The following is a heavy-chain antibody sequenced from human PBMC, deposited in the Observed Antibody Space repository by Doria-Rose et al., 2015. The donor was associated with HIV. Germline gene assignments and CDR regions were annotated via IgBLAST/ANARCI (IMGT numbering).Heavy chain of an antibody. CDR1: GVSLSSPGMG. D-gene: IGHD6-13*01. CDR2: IFSDDER. J-gene: IGHJ4*02. Sequence: ESGPVLAKPTETLTLTCTVSGVSLSSPGMGVSWIRQPPGKALEWLANIFSDDERSYKTSLKSRLTISRGTSKSQVVLTMTDMDPVDTATYYCVRIKSSRWYHKYYFDFWGQGTLVIVSA. CDR3: VRIKSSRWYHKYYFDF. V-gene: IGHV2-26*01.